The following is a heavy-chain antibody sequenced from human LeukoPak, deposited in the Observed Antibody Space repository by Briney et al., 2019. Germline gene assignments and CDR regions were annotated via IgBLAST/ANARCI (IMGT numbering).Heavy chain of an antibody. Sequence: GGSLRLSCAASGFTFSSYGMHWVRQAPGKGLEWVAFIRYDGSNKYYADSVKGRFTISRDNSKNTLYLQMNSLRAEDTAVYYCAKERDTAMVTIDYWGQGTLSPSPQ. J-gene: IGHJ4*02. D-gene: IGHD5-18*01. CDR1: GFTFSSYG. CDR2: IRYDGSNK. V-gene: IGHV3-30*02. CDR3: AKERDTAMVTIDY.